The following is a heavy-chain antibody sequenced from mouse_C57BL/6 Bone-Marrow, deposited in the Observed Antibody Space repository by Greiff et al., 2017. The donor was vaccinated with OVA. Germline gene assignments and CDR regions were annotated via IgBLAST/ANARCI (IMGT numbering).Heavy chain of an antibody. J-gene: IGHJ4*01. CDR3: ARYFYYGSSLYAMDY. CDR2: INPGSGGT. D-gene: IGHD1-1*01. Sequence: QVQLKESGAELVRPGTSVKVSCKASGYAFTNYLIEWVKQRPGQGLEWIGVINPGSGGTNYNEKFKGKATLTADKSSSTAYMQLSSLTSEDSAVYFCARYFYYGSSLYAMDYWGQGTSVTVSS. V-gene: IGHV1-54*01. CDR1: GYAFTNYL.